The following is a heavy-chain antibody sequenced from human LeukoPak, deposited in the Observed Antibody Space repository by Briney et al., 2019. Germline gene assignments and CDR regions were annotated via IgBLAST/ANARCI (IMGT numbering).Heavy chain of an antibody. J-gene: IGHJ5*02. CDR2: TYYRSKWYN. D-gene: IGHD2-15*01. V-gene: IGHV6-1*01. CDR1: GDSVSSNSAS. Sequence: QSQTLSLTCAISGDSVSSNSASWNWVRQSPSRGLEWLGRTYYRSKWYNDYAVSVKSRITINPDTSKNQFSLQLNSVTPEDTAVYYCTRGSRAPSSFDPWGQGTLVTVSS. CDR3: TRGSRAPSSFDP.